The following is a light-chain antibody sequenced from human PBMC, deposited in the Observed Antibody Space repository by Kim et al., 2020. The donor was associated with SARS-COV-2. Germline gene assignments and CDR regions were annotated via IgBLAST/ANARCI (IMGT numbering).Light chain of an antibody. CDR1: NSNIGAGFD. CDR2: DNN. V-gene: IGLV1-40*01. Sequence: QSVLTQPPSVSGAPGQRVTIPCTGSNSNIGAGFDVHWYQQVPGTAPKLLISDNNNRPSGVPDRISTSKSDTSVSLAVSGLQPGDEADYYCQSFDISLSGFVIFGGGTQLTVL. J-gene: IGLJ2*01. CDR3: QSFDISLSGFVI.